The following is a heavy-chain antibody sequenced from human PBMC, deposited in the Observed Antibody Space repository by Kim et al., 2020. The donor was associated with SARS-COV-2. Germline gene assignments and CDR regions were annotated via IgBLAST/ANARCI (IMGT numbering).Heavy chain of an antibody. D-gene: IGHD6-6*01. CDR2: INSNSHYI. CDR3: ARDPGLAPRMFDY. CDR1: GFIFSPYT. J-gene: IGHJ4*02. Sequence: GGSLRLSCASSGFIFSPYTMNWVRRAPGKGLEWVSSINSNSHYIYYADSVKGRFTVSRDNAKNSLFLQMNSLRPDDTAVYYCARDPGLAPRMFDYWGQGT. V-gene: IGHV3-21*01.